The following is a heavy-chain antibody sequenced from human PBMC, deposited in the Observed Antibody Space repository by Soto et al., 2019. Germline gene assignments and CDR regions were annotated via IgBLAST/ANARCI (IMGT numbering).Heavy chain of an antibody. J-gene: IGHJ6*02. D-gene: IGHD1-26*01. CDR3: TTDLGIYGMDV. CDR2: IKSKADGETT. V-gene: IGHV3-15*01. CDR1: GFTFVNAW. Sequence: ERRLVQSGGGLVNPGESHRLSCVASGFTFVNAWLSWVRQAPGKGLEWVGRIKSKADGETTEYAAPVKGRFTISRDDSKATMYLQMDSLRTEDTAVYSCTTDLGIYGMDVWGQGTTVTVSS.